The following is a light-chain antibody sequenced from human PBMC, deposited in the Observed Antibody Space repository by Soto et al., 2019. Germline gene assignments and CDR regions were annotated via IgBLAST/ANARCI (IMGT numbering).Light chain of an antibody. CDR2: GAS. V-gene: IGKV3-20*01. CDR3: QQYGGSPWT. Sequence: EIVLTQSPATLSLSPGDRATLSCRASQSVSSYLAWYQQKPGQAPRLLIYGASTRATGIPDRFSGGGSGTDFTLTISRLDPEDFAVYYCQQYGGSPWTFGQGTKVDIK. J-gene: IGKJ1*01. CDR1: QSVSSY.